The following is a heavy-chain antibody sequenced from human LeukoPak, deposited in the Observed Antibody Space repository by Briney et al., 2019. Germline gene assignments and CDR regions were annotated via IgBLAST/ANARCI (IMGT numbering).Heavy chain of an antibody. CDR3: ATDTGGYSSSWPYY. Sequence: ASVKVSCKVSGYTLTELSMHWVRQAPGKGLEWMGGFDPEDGETIYAQKFQGRVTMTEDTSTDTAYMELSSLRSEDTAVYYCATDTGGYSSSWPYYWGQGTLVTVSS. CDR1: GYTLTELS. D-gene: IGHD6-13*01. J-gene: IGHJ4*02. CDR2: FDPEDGET. V-gene: IGHV1-24*01.